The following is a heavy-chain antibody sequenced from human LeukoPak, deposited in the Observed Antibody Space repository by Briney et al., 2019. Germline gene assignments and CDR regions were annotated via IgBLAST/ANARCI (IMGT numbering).Heavy chain of an antibody. CDR3: ARALGYCSSTSCYPYYFDY. Sequence: GGSLRLSCAASGFTVNSNYMSWVRQAPGKGLEWVSVIYSGGSTYYADSVKGRFTISRDNSKNTLYLQMNSLRAEDTAVYYCARALGYCSSTSCYPYYFDYWGQGTLVTVSS. J-gene: IGHJ4*02. V-gene: IGHV3-53*01. D-gene: IGHD2-2*01. CDR2: IYSGGST. CDR1: GFTVNSNY.